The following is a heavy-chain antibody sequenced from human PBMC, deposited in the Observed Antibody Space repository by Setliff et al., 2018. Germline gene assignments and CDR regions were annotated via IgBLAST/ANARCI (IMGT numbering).Heavy chain of an antibody. CDR3: ARKVAGRGWFDP. CDR1: GGSTGSDY. D-gene: IGHD1-26*01. J-gene: IGHJ5*02. Sequence: PSETLSLTCPVSGGSTGSDYWSWIRQPPGKGLEWIGYINYSGSTNYSPSLKSRVTISVDTSKNQFSLKLTSVTAADTAVYYCARKVAGRGWFDPWGQGSLVTSPQ. CDR2: INYSGST. V-gene: IGHV4-59*08.